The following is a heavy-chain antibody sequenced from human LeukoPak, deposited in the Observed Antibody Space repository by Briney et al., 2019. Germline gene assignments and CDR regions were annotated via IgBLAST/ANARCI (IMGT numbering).Heavy chain of an antibody. V-gene: IGHV4-59*01. CDR1: GGSISGYY. J-gene: IGHJ5*02. CDR2: IYYPGIT. CDR3: ARLHSSRAEEFDP. Sequence: PSETLSLTCTVSGGSISGYYWSWIRQSPGKGLEWIGYIYYPGITAYNPSLGSRVTISVDRSNNQFSLRLTSVTAADTAVYYCARLHSSRAEEFDPWGQGTLVTVSS.